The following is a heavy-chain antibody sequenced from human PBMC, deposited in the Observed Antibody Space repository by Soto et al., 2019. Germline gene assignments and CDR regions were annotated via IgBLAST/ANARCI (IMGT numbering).Heavy chain of an antibody. CDR3: ASKAVLRYFDWLLSHSYGMDV. V-gene: IGHV4-39*01. CDR2: IYYSGST. CDR1: GGSISSSSYY. J-gene: IGHJ6*02. D-gene: IGHD3-9*01. Sequence: LSLTCTVSGGSISSSSYYWGWIRQPPGKGLEWIGSIYYSGSTYYNPSLKSRVTISVDTSKNQFSLKLRSVTGADTAVYYCASKAVLRYFDWLLSHSYGMDVWGQGTTVTVSS.